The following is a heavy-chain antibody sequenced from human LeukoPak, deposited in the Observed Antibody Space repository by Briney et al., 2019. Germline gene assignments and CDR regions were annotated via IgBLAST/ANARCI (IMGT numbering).Heavy chain of an antibody. Sequence: PSETLSLTCTVSGGSISSYYWSWIRQPPGKRLEWIGHIYYSGSTNYNPSLKSRVTISVDTSKNRFSLKLSSVTAADTAVYYCTRRVYYSDSSGWYFDYWGQGTLVTVSS. CDR3: TRRVYYSDSSGWYFDY. J-gene: IGHJ4*02. D-gene: IGHD3-22*01. CDR1: GGSISSYY. CDR2: IYYSGST. V-gene: IGHV4-59*08.